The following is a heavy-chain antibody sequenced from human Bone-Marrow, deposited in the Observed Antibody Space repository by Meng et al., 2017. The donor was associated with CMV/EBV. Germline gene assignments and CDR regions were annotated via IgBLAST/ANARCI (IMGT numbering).Heavy chain of an antibody. CDR3: ARALMVRGVTPLDD. Sequence: QVQLVQSGAEVKKPGASVTVYXKASGYTFTGYYMHWVRQAPGQGLEWMGWINPNSGGTNYAQKFQGRVTMTRDTSISTAYMELSRLRSDDTAVYYCARALMVRGVTPLDDWGQGTLVTVSS. V-gene: IGHV1-2*02. CDR2: INPNSGGT. J-gene: IGHJ4*02. CDR1: GYTFTGYY. D-gene: IGHD3-10*01.